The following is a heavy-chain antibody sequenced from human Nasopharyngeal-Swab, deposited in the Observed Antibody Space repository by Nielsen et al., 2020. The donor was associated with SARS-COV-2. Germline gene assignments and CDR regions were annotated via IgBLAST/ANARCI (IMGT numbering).Heavy chain of an antibody. V-gene: IGHV3-23*01. J-gene: IGHJ6*02. CDR2: LSGSGGST. D-gene: IGHD4-17*01. CDR1: GFTFSSYA. CDR3: AKENGDSNYYYGMDV. Sequence: GESLKISCAASGFTFSSYAMSWVRQAPGKGLEWVSALSGSGGSTYYADSVKGRFTISRDNSKNTLYLQMNSLRAEDTAVYYCAKENGDSNYYYGMDVWGQGTTVTVSS.